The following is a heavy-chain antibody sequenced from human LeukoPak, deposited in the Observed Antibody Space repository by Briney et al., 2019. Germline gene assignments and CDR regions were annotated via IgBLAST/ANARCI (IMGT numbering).Heavy chain of an antibody. CDR1: GFTFSSYA. Sequence: PGGSLRLSCAASGFTFSSYAMSWVRQAPGKGLEGVSAISGSGGSTYYADSVKGRFTISRDNSKNTLYLQMNSLRAEDTAVYYCAKPKYNWNDEYYFDYWGQGTLVTVSS. CDR3: AKPKYNWNDEYYFDY. V-gene: IGHV3-23*01. D-gene: IGHD1-1*01. CDR2: ISGSGGST. J-gene: IGHJ4*02.